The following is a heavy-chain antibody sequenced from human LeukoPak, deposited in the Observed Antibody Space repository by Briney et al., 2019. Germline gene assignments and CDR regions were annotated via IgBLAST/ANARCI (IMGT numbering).Heavy chain of an antibody. D-gene: IGHD6-6*01. CDR2: IYYSGST. CDR3: ARHSTLEYSSSVQAFDY. Sequence: SETLSLTCTVSGGSISSSSYYWGWIRQPQGKGLEWIGSIYYSGSTYYNPSLKSRVTISVDTSKNQFSLKLSSVTAADTAVYYCARHSTLEYSSSVQAFDYWGQGTLVTVSS. J-gene: IGHJ4*02. V-gene: IGHV4-39*01. CDR1: GGSISSSSYY.